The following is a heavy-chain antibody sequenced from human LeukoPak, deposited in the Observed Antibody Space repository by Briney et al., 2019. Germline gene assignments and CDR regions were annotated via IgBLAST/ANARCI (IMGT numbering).Heavy chain of an antibody. D-gene: IGHD3-22*01. CDR2: ISGSGGST. J-gene: IGHJ4*02. V-gene: IGHV3-23*01. CDR3: TRKRDSSGYPIDY. Sequence: PGGSLRLSCAASGFTFSSYAMSWVRQAPGKGLEWVSAISGSGGSTYYADSVKGRFTISRDNSKNTLYLQMNSLKTEDTAVYYCTRKRDSSGYPIDYWGQGTLVTVSS. CDR1: GFTFSSYA.